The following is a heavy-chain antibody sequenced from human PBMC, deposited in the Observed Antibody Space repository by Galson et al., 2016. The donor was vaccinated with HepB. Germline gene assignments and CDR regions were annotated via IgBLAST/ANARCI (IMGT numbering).Heavy chain of an antibody. V-gene: IGHV4-34*01. Sequence: SETLSLTCAVYGGSFSGYFWNWIRQPPGKGLEWIGEINHSGTINYNPSLKSRVTMSVDTSRNQFSLKLRSVTAADTAVFYCARAPNPSGRGYSWFDPWGQGTLVTVSS. J-gene: IGHJ5*02. CDR2: INHSGTI. D-gene: IGHD3-10*01. CDR1: GGSFSGYF. CDR3: ARAPNPSGRGYSWFDP.